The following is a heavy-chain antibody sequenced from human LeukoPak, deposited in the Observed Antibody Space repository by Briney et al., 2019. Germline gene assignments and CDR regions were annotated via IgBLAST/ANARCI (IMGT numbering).Heavy chain of an antibody. CDR2: IIPILGIA. CDR3: AGGGSRDGYNYYFDY. J-gene: IGHJ4*02. D-gene: IGHD5-24*01. V-gene: IGHV1-69*02. Sequence: ASVKVSCKASGGTFSSYTISWVRQAPGQGLEWMGRIIPILGIANYAQKSQGRVTITADKSTSTAYMELSSLRSEDTAVYYCAGGGSRDGYNYYFDYWGQGTLVTVSS. CDR1: GGTFSSYT.